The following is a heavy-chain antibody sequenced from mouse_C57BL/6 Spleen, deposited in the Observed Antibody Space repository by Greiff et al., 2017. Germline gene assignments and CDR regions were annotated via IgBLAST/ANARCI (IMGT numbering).Heavy chain of an antibody. J-gene: IGHJ4*01. CDR2: IHPNSGST. Sequence: QVQLQQPGAELVKPGASVTLSCKASGYTFTSYGMHWVKQRPGQGLEWIGMIHPNSGSTNYNEKFKSKATLTADKSSSTAYMQLSSLTSEDSSVYYCASPLSGYAMNYWGQGTPVTVSS. D-gene: IGHD6-1*01. CDR3: ASPLSGYAMNY. CDR1: GYTFTSYG. V-gene: IGHV1-64*01.